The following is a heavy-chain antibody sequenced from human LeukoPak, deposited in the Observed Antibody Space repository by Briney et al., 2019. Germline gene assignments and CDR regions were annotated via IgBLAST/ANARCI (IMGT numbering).Heavy chain of an antibody. J-gene: IGHJ5*02. V-gene: IGHV4-59*08. CDR3: ARHDLDQLLYDYFFDP. D-gene: IGHD2-2*02. CDR1: GGSISSYY. Sequence: PSETLSLTCTVSGGSISSYYWSWIRQPPGKGLEWIGYIYYSGSTNYNPSLKSRVTISVDTSKNQFSLKLSSVTAADTAVYYCARHDLDQLLYDYFFDPWRQGTLVTVSS. CDR2: IYYSGST.